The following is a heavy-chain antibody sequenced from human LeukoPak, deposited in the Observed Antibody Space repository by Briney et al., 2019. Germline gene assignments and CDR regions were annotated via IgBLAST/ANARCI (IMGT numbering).Heavy chain of an antibody. J-gene: IGHJ4*02. CDR1: GGTFDGYG. CDR2: INWDGTNT. Sequence: GGSLRLSCAASGGTFDGYGMSWVRQAPGKGLEWVSGINWDGTNTHYADSVKGRFTISRDNAENSLYLQMNSLRDADTALYYCVKDLSSSSYSFDYWGQGTLVTVSS. D-gene: IGHD6-13*01. CDR3: VKDLSSSSYSFDY. V-gene: IGHV3-20*04.